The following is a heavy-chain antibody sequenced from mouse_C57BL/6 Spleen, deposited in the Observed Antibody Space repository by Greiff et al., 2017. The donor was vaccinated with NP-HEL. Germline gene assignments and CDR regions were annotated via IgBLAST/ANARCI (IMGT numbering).Heavy chain of an antibody. CDR3: ARIDYYGSSYPFDY. CDR2: IYPGDGDT. Sequence: QVQLQQSGPELVKPGASVKISCKASGYAFSSSWMNWVKQRPGTGLEWIGRIYPGDGDTNYNGKFKGKATLTADKSSSTAYMQLSSLTSEDSAVYFCARIDYYGSSYPFDYWGQGTTLTVSS. V-gene: IGHV1-82*01. D-gene: IGHD1-1*01. CDR1: GYAFSSSW. J-gene: IGHJ2*01.